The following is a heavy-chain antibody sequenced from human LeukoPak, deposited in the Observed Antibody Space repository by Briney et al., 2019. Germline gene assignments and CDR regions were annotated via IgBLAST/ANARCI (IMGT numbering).Heavy chain of an antibody. J-gene: IGHJ4*02. CDR3: VKFRSSYVHY. D-gene: IGHD1-26*01. CDR2: VSNDGSHE. Sequence: GGSLRLSCVASGFNFGAYDIPWVRQAPGKGLEWVAAVSNDGSHEYYADSVKGRFTISRDNSNNTLYVQMNSLRLEDTAVYYCVKFRSSYVHYWGQGTLVTVSS. V-gene: IGHV3-30*18. CDR1: GFNFGAYD.